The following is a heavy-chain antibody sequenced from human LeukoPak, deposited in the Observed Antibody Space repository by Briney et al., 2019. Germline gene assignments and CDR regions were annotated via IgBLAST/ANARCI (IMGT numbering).Heavy chain of an antibody. Sequence: GGSLRLSCAASGFTFSSYGMHWVRQAPGKGLEWVAVISYDGSNKYYGDSVKGRFTISRDNSKNTLWLQMNSPRAEDTAVYYCVKVSTTYNYDSSGYPPRIDVWGRGTLVTVSS. D-gene: IGHD3-22*01. CDR3: VKVSTTYNYDSSGYPPRIDV. CDR1: GFTFSSYG. J-gene: IGHJ2*01. V-gene: IGHV3-30*18. CDR2: ISYDGSNK.